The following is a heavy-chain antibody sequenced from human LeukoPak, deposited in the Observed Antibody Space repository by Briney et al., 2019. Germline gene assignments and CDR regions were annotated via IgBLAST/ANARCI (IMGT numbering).Heavy chain of an antibody. V-gene: IGHV3-30-3*01. CDR3: ASSTAAVKREGYYFDY. J-gene: IGHJ4*02. Sequence: GGSLRLSCAASGFTFSSYAMHWVRQAPGKGLEWVAVISYDGSNKYYADSVKGRFTISRDNSKNTLYLQMNSLRAEDTAVYYCASSTAAVKREGYYFDYWGQGTLVAVSS. CDR2: ISYDGSNK. CDR1: GFTFSSYA. D-gene: IGHD6-13*01.